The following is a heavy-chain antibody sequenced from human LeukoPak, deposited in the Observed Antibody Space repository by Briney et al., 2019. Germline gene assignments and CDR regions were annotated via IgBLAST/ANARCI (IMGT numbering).Heavy chain of an antibody. CDR2: IYYSGST. Sequence: SQTLSLTCTVSGGSISSAGYYWSWIGQHPGKGLEWIGYIYYSGSTYYNPSLMSRVTISVDTSKKQFSLKLSSVTAADTAVYYCARDSKGLYSSSSSDYYMDVWGKGTTVTVSS. CDR3: ARDSKGLYSSSSSDYYMDV. J-gene: IGHJ6*03. CDR1: GGSISSAGYY. V-gene: IGHV4-31*03. D-gene: IGHD6-6*01.